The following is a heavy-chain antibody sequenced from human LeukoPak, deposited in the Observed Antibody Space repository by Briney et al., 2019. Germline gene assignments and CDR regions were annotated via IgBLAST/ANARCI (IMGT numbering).Heavy chain of an antibody. J-gene: IGHJ4*02. D-gene: IGHD3-22*01. CDR3: ARSRSGYYEDY. Sequence: GGSLRLSCAPSGFTFSHYGMSWVRQAPGKGLEWVANIKEDGSEKYYVDSVKGRFTISRDNAKNSLSLQVNSLRAEDTAVYYCARSRSGYYEDYWGQGTLVTVSS. CDR2: IKEDGSEK. V-gene: IGHV3-7*01. CDR1: GFTFSHYG.